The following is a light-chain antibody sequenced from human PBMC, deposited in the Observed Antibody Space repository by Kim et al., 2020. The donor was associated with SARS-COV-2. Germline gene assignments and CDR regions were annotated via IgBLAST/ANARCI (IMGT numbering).Light chain of an antibody. J-gene: IGLJ2*01. CDR3: QAWDSNVVI. CDR2: QNR. V-gene: IGLV3-1*01. Sequence: SVPPGQTASITCSGDTLGDKFVCWFQEKAGQSPVLVIYQNRKRPSGIPGRFAGSNSGDTATLTISGTQAMDEAHYYCQAWDSNVVIFGGGTQLTVL. CDR1: TLGDKF.